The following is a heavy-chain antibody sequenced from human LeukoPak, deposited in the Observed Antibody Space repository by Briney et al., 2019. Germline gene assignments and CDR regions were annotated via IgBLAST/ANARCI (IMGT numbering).Heavy chain of an antibody. V-gene: IGHV3-11*04. D-gene: IGHD3-3*01. Sequence: GSLRLSCAASGFTFSDYYMSWIRQAPGKGLEWVSYINSSGSTIYYADSVKGRFTISRDNAKNSLYLQMNSLRAEDTAVYYCAGIWSGYNSWFDPWGQGTLVTVSS. CDR1: GFTFSDYY. J-gene: IGHJ5*02. CDR3: AGIWSGYNSWFDP. CDR2: INSSGSTI.